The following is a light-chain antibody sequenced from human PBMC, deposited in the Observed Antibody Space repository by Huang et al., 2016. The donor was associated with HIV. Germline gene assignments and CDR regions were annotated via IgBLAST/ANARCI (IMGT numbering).Light chain of an antibody. CDR1: QSVSSH. Sequence: EIVLTQSPATLSLSPGERATLSCRASQSVSSHLAWYQQKPGQAPRLLIDDASNRATGVPARFSGSGSGTDFTLTISSLEPEDFAVYYCQQRSNWPPYTFGQGTNLDIK. J-gene: IGKJ2*01. CDR3: QQRSNWPPYT. V-gene: IGKV3-11*01. CDR2: DAS.